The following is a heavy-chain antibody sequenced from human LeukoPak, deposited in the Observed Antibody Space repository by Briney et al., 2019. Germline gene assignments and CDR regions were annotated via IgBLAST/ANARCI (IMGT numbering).Heavy chain of an antibody. D-gene: IGHD3-3*01. CDR1: GYTFSSYA. CDR2: ISYDGSNK. V-gene: IGHV3-30*04. Sequence: GGSLRLSCAASGYTFSSYAIHWVRQAPGKGLEWVAAISYDGSNKYYADSVKGRFTISRDNSKNTLYLQMNSLRAEDTAMYYCARDPLRFLEWLFHLWGQGTLVTVSS. CDR3: ARDPLRFLEWLFHL. J-gene: IGHJ4*02.